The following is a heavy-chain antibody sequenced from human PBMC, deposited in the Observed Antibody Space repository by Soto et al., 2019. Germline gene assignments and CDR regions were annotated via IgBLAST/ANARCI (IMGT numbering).Heavy chain of an antibody. CDR2: IYTSGST. D-gene: IGHD2-2*01. V-gene: IGHV4-4*07. Sequence: PSETLSLTGTVSGGSISSYYWSWIRQPAGKGLEWIGRIYTSGSTNYNPSLKSRVTMSVDTSKNQFSLKLSSVTAADTAVYYCARGLWLVPAAKKVEGSNWFDPWGQGTLVTVSS. J-gene: IGHJ5*02. CDR1: GGSISSYY. CDR3: ARGLWLVPAAKKVEGSNWFDP.